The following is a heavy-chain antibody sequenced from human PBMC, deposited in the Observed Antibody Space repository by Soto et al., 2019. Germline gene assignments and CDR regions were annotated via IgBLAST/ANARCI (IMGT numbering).Heavy chain of an antibody. D-gene: IGHD5-12*01. CDR1: GFTFSSYA. V-gene: IGHV3-30-3*01. CDR3: ARDREMATIQNYYYGMDV. J-gene: IGHJ6*02. Sequence: QVQLVESGGGVVQPGRSLRLSCAASGFTFSSYAMHWVRQAPGKGLEWVAVISYDGSNKYYADSVKGRFTISRDNSKNTLYLQMNSLRAEDTAVYYCARDREMATIQNYYYGMDVWGQGTTVTVSS. CDR2: ISYDGSNK.